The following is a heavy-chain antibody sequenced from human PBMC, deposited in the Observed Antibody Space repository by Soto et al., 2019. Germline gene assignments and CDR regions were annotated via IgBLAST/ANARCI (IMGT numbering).Heavy chain of an antibody. CDR1: GGSISSFY. D-gene: IGHD4-17*01. V-gene: IGHV4-59*01. CDR3: ARRYGDQFDY. Sequence: QVQLQESGPGLVKPSETLSLTCIVSGGSISSFYWSWIRQPPGKGLECIGYIYYGGSTNYNPCLKRRATISVDTAKIQYSLKLSSVTAADTAVYYCARRYGDQFDYWGQGTLGTVSS. J-gene: IGHJ4*02. CDR2: IYYGGST.